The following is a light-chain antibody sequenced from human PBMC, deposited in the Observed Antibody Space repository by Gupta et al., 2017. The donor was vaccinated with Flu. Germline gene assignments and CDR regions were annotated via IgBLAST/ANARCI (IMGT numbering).Light chain of an antibody. Sequence: DIQMTPFPSTLSASVGDRVTITCRASQSISSWLAWYQQRPGKAPKLLIYKASSLESGVPSRFSGSGSGTEFTLTISSLQPDDFATYYCQQENSYPLTFGGGTKVEIK. CDR2: KAS. V-gene: IGKV1-5*03. CDR3: QQENSYPLT. CDR1: QSISSW. J-gene: IGKJ4*01.